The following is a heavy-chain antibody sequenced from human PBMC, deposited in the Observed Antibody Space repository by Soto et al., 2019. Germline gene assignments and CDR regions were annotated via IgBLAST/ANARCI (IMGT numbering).Heavy chain of an antibody. CDR1: GGTFSSYA. CDR3: ARASEMATIFGY. D-gene: IGHD5-12*01. CDR2: IIPIFGTA. V-gene: IGHV1-69*13. Sequence: ASVKVSCKASGGTFSSYAISWVRQAPGQGLEWMGGIIPIFGTANYAQKFQGRVTITADESPSTAYMELSSLRSEDTAVYYCARASEMATIFGYWGQGTLVTVSS. J-gene: IGHJ4*02.